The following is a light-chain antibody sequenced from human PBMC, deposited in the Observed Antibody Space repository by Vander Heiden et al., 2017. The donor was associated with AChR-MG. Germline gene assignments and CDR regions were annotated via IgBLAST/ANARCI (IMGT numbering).Light chain of an antibody. Sequence: DIQMTQTPSPLSASVGDRVTITCRASQSISTWLAWYQQKAGKAPKLLIYDASSLDSGVPSRFSGSGSGTVFTLTIGSLQPDDFATYYCQQDNSSSLTFGQGTKVEIK. CDR3: QQDNSSSLT. CDR1: QSISTW. J-gene: IGKJ1*01. CDR2: DAS. V-gene: IGKV1-5*01.